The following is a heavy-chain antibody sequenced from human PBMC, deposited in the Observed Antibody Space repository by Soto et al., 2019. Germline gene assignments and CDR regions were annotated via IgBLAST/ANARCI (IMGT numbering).Heavy chain of an antibody. CDR1: SVSNAW. D-gene: IGHD3-16*02. J-gene: IGHJ3*02. CDR2: IKSKTDGGTT. Sequence: SVSNAWMNWVRQAPGKGLEWVGRIKSKTDGGTTDYAAPVKGRFTISRDDSKNTLYLQMNSLKTEDTAVYYCTTDLIGRRGWAIWGQGTMVPVPS. CDR3: TTDLIGRRGWAI. V-gene: IGHV3-15*07.